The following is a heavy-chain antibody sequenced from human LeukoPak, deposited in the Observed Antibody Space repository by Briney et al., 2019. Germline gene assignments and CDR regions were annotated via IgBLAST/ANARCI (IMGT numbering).Heavy chain of an antibody. CDR1: GYTFTDFY. D-gene: IGHD1-1*01. CDR2: INPFSGAT. Sequence: ASVRVSCKASGYTFTDFYLNWVRQAPGQGLEWMAWINPFSGATSYAEKFQGRVTMTWDTSISTAYMELLGLRSDDTAVYYCATSTVTHTRDPWGQGTLLTVSS. CDR3: ATSTVTHTRDP. V-gene: IGHV1-2*02. J-gene: IGHJ5*02.